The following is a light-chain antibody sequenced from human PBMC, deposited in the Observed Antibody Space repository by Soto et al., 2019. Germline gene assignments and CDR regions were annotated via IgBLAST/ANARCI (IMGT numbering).Light chain of an antibody. J-gene: IGKJ5*01. CDR1: QGISSY. Sequence: DVQMTQSPSSRAASIGDSVTITCRASQGISSYLAWFQQKPGKAPKSLIYGASSLQSGVPSKFSGSGSGTDFTLTISSLQPEDFATYHCQQYKTYPPTFGQGTRLEIK. CDR2: GAS. CDR3: QQYKTYPPT. V-gene: IGKV1-16*02.